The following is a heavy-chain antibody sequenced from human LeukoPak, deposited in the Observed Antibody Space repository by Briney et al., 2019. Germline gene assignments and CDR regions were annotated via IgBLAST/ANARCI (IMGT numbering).Heavy chain of an antibody. Sequence: SETLSLTCAVYGGSFSGYYWSWIRQPPGKGLEWIGEINHSGSTNYNPSLKSRVTISVGTSKNQFSLKLSSVTAADTAVYYCARAVPNYDFWSGYYKRGAHFDYWGQGTLVTVSS. CDR1: GGSFSGYY. J-gene: IGHJ4*02. D-gene: IGHD3-3*01. V-gene: IGHV4-34*01. CDR3: ARAVPNYDFWSGYYKRGAHFDY. CDR2: INHSGST.